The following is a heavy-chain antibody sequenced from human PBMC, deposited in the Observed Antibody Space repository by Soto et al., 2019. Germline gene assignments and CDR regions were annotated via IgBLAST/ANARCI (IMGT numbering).Heavy chain of an antibody. CDR3: AKLPGGVTTSWFDP. CDR2: LSGSGITT. J-gene: IGHJ5*02. V-gene: IGHV3-23*01. D-gene: IGHD3-16*01. Sequence: GGSLRLSCAASGFTFTNYAMSWVRQAPGKGLECVSSLSGSGITTCYADSVKGRFTISRDNSKNTLYLQMNSLRADDTAVYFCAKLPGGVTTSWFDPWGQGTLVTVSS. CDR1: GFTFTNYA.